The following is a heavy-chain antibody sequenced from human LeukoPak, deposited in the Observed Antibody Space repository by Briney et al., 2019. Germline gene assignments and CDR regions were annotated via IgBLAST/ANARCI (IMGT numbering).Heavy chain of an antibody. V-gene: IGHV3-21*01. J-gene: IGHJ4*02. CDR3: ATETIGRHYDY. CDR2: IGSTGSDR. CDR1: GFGFGSSG. D-gene: IGHD1-14*01. Sequence: GGSLRLSCAASGFGFGSSGVNWVRQAPGRGLEWVASIGSTGSDRYYAGSVKGRFTISRDNAKNSLYLQINSLRVKDTAVYYCATETIGRHYDYWGQGTLLTVSS.